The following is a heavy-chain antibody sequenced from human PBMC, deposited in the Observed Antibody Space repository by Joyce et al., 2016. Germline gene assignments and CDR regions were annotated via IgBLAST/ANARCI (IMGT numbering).Heavy chain of an antibody. J-gene: IGHJ5*01. CDR3: ARSNGYCGGSSCHYYWFDS. CDR1: GYTFTSYW. V-gene: IGHV5-10-1*03. D-gene: IGHD2-2*01. Sequence: DVLLVQSGAEIKKPGESLRISCKGSGYTFTSYWINWVRQMPGKGLEWMGRIDPTDSYTNYNPSFQGHVSISADKSISTAYLQWSSLKALDTAMYFCARSNGYCGGSSCHYYWFDSWAQGTPVTVSS. CDR2: IDPTDSYT.